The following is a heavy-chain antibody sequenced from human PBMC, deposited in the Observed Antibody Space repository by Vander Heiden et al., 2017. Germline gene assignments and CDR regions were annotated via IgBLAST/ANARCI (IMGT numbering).Heavy chain of an antibody. V-gene: IGHV3-30*04. Sequence: QVQLVVPGGGAVQPGRSLSLPCAASGFTFSSYAMHWVRQAPGKGLEWVAVISYDGSNKYYADSVKGRFTISRDNSKNTLYLQMNSLRAEDTAVYYCARVQRIQYSPWFYYGMDVWGQGTTVTVSS. J-gene: IGHJ6*02. D-gene: IGHD5-18*01. CDR1: GFTFSSYA. CDR3: ARVQRIQYSPWFYYGMDV. CDR2: ISYDGSNK.